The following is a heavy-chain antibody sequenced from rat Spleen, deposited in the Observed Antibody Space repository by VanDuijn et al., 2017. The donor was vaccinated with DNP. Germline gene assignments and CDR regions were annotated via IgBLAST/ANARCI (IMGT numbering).Heavy chain of an antibody. J-gene: IGHJ1*01. CDR3: ARGLNYGGFSYSWYFDF. D-gene: IGHD1-11*01. V-gene: IGHV3-1*01. CDR2: ISYSGST. Sequence: EVQLQESGPGLVKPSQSLSLTCPVTGYSITGNYWGWIRKFPGNKMEWMAYISYSGSTGYNPFLKSRISITRDTSKNQFFLQLNSVTTEDIATYYCARGLNYGGFSYSWYFDFWGPGAMVTVSS. CDR1: GYSITGNY.